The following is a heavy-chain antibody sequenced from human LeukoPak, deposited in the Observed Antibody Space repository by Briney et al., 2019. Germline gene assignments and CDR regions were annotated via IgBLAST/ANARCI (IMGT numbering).Heavy chain of an antibody. CDR2: LYYRGST. Sequence: PSETLSLTCTVSGGSISGGSFCGGGIRQPPGRGRGWMGGLYYRGSTFYNPSPTSRVTMSVATPKNQLYLRLSSVTAADTAVYFCARPIEGRGYDYPVFDYWGQGTLVTVSS. D-gene: IGHD5-12*01. CDR3: ARPIEGRGYDYPVFDY. V-gene: IGHV4-39*01. J-gene: IGHJ4*02. CDR1: GGSISGGSFC.